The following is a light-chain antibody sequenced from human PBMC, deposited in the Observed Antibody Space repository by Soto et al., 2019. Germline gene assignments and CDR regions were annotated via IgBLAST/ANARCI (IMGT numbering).Light chain of an antibody. J-gene: IGLJ1*01. CDR2: KNN. CDR1: SSNIRGSD. V-gene: IGLV1-47*01. Sequence: QSVLTQPPSPTGTPGQRITISCSGSSSNIRGSDVYWYQQLPGTAPKLLIRKNNQRPSGVPDRFSGSKSGTSAALAISGLRSEDEADYYCAAWDGSLSGYVFGAGTQLTVL. CDR3: AAWDGSLSGYV.